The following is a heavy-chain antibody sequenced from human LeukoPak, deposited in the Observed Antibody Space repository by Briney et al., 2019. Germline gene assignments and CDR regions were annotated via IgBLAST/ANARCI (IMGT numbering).Heavy chain of an antibody. CDR1: GGSISSYY. D-gene: IGHD5-24*01. Sequence: PSETLSLTCTVSGGSISSYYWSWIRQPPGKGLEWIGYIYYSGSTNYNPSLKSRVTISVDTSKNQFSLKLSSLTAADTAVYYCARGVGYNSGFPEYFQHWGQGTLVTVSS. CDR3: ARGVGYNSGFPEYFQH. V-gene: IGHV4-59*01. CDR2: IYYSGST. J-gene: IGHJ1*01.